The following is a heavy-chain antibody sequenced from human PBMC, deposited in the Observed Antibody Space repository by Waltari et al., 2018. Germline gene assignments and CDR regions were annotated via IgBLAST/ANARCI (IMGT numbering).Heavy chain of an antibody. Sequence: QVQLQESGPGLVKPSETLSLTFPVSGGSLSDSYYWTWIRQPPGKGLEWIGNIYGNSASTYYNPSLKSRVTISKDTSKNQFFLKLSSVTAADTAVYYCARERYSSGWSFDYWGQGVLVTVSS. D-gene: IGHD6-13*01. CDR2: IYGNSAST. J-gene: IGHJ4*02. V-gene: IGHV4-38-2*02. CDR1: GGSLSDSYY. CDR3: ARERYSSGWSFDY.